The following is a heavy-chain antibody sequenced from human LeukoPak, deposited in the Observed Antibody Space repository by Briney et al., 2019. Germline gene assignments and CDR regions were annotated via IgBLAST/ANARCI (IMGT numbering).Heavy chain of an antibody. D-gene: IGHD3-10*01. CDR2: IYSCDSDT. V-gene: IGHV5-51*01. Sequence: GASLKISCKGSGYSFTSYWIGWVRPMPRKGLEWMGIIYSCDSDTRYNPSFQDQVTISADNSISTAYLQWSSLKASDAAMYYCARQRFTMRAYAGNWFDPWGQGTLVTVSS. CDR1: GYSFTSYW. J-gene: IGHJ5*02. CDR3: ARQRFTMRAYAGNWFDP.